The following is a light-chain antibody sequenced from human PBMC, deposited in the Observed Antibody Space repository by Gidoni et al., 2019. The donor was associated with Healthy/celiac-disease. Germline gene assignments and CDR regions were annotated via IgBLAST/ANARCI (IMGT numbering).Light chain of an antibody. CDR3: QQYNNWPQT. V-gene: IGKV3-15*01. CDR2: GAS. J-gene: IGKJ1*01. CDR1: QSGSSN. Sequence: EIVMTQSPATLSVSPGERATLPCRASQSGSSNLAWYQQKPGQAPRLPIYGASTKATGNPARFSGSGSGTEFTLTISSLQSEDFAVYYCQQYNNWPQTFGQGTKVEIK.